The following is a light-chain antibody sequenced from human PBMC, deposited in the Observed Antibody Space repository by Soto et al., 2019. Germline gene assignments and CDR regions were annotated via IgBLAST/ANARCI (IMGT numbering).Light chain of an antibody. CDR2: KAS. V-gene: IGKV1-5*03. CDR1: QSISSW. CDR3: QQKNDNWT. Sequence: DIQMTQSPSTLSASVGDRVTITCRASQSISSWLAWYQQKPGKAPKLLIYKASTLQSGVPTRFSGSGSGTVIPLTISRVPPDDSANYYCQQKNDNWTFGQGTKVEIK. J-gene: IGKJ1*01.